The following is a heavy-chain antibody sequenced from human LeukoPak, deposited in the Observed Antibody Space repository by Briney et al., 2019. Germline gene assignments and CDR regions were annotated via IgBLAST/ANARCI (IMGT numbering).Heavy chain of an antibody. J-gene: IGHJ4*02. CDR1: GGSISSYY. CDR3: ASLSYCSSTSCYVGYFDY. D-gene: IGHD2-2*01. Sequence: PSETLSLTCTVSGGSISSYYWSWIRQPPGKGLEWIGYIYYSGSTNYNPSLKSRVTVSVDTSKNQFSLKLSSVTAADTAVYYCASLSYCSSTSCYVGYFDYWGQGTLVTVSS. CDR2: IYYSGST. V-gene: IGHV4-59*08.